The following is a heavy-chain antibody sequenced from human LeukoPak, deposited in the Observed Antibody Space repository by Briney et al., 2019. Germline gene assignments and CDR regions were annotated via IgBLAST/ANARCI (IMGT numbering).Heavy chain of an antibody. Sequence: ASVKVSCKASGYTFTSYGITWLRQAPGQGLEWMAWISAYNGNTNYAQKVQGRVTMTTDTSTSTAYMELRSLRSDDTAVYYCARGGYDYLWGSSPDAFDIWGQGTMVTVSS. D-gene: IGHD3-16*01. V-gene: IGHV1-18*01. CDR3: ARGGYDYLWGSSPDAFDI. CDR2: ISAYNGNT. CDR1: GYTFTSYG. J-gene: IGHJ3*02.